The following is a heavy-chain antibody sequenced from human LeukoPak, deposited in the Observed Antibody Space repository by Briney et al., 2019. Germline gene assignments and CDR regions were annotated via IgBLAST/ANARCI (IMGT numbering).Heavy chain of an antibody. J-gene: IGHJ6*02. CDR3: ARDRIVVVPASLLDYYYYYGMDV. Sequence: GGSLRLSCAASGFTFSSYWMSWGRQAPGKGLEWVANIKQDGSEKYYVDSVKGRFTISRDNAKNSLYLQMNSLRAEDTAVYYCARDRIVVVPASLLDYYYYYGMDVWGQGTTVTVSS. CDR2: IKQDGSEK. V-gene: IGHV3-7*01. CDR1: GFTFSSYW. D-gene: IGHD2-2*01.